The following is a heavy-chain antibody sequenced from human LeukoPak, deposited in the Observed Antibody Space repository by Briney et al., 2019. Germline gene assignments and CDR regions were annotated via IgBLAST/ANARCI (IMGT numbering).Heavy chain of an antibody. CDR2: IRGSGGGT. J-gene: IGHJ4*02. V-gene: IGHV3-23*01. Sequence: QTGGSLRLSCAASGFTFSSYWMSWVRQAPGKGLEWVSVIRGSGGGTYYADSVKGRFTISRDNSKNTVYLQMNSLRAEDTAVYYCVKARMPHCGTDCLESWGQGTLVTVSS. CDR1: GFTFSSYW. D-gene: IGHD2-21*02. CDR3: VKARMPHCGTDCLES.